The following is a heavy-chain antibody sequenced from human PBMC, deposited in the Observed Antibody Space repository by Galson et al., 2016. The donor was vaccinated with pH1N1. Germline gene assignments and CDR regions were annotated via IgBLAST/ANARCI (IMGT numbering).Heavy chain of an antibody. CDR3: AKGGYGDYGLDVFGI. J-gene: IGHJ3*02. V-gene: IGHV3-23*01. CDR1: GSNSDYN. CDR2: ISGSGGRK. Sequence: SLRLSCAASGSNSDYNMNWVRLAPGKGLEWVSSISGSGGRKHYADSVQGRFIISRDNSKNTLYLQMNSLRAGDTALYFCAKGGYGDYGLDVFGIWGQGTMGIVSS. D-gene: IGHD4-17*01.